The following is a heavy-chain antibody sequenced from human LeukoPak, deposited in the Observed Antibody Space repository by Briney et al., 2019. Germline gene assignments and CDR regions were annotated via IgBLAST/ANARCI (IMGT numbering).Heavy chain of an antibody. CDR1: GFTFSSYS. Sequence: GGSLRLSCAASGFTFSSYSMNWVRQAPGKGLEWVSSISSSSSYIYYADSVKGRFTISRDNAKNSLYLQMNSLRAEDTAVYYCARDRYSGSFHYYYYYMDVWGKGTTVTVSS. CDR2: ISSSSSYI. CDR3: ARDRYSGSFHYYYYYMDV. V-gene: IGHV3-21*01. J-gene: IGHJ6*03. D-gene: IGHD1-26*01.